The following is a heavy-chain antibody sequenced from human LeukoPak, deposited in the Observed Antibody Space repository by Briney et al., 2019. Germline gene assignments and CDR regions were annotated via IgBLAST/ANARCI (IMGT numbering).Heavy chain of an antibody. J-gene: IGHJ4*02. CDR3: ARDGSAYTGDFDY. V-gene: IGHV3-21*01. CDR1: GFTFSSYS. D-gene: IGHD7-27*01. CDR2: ISSSSSYI. Sequence: GGSLRLSCAASGFTFSSYSTNWVRQAPGKGLEWVSSISSSSSYIYYADSVKGRFTISRDNAKNSLYLQMNSLRAEDTAVYYCARDGSAYTGDFDYWGQGTLVTVSS.